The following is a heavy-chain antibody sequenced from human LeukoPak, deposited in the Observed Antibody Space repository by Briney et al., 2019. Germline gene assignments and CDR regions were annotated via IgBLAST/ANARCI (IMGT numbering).Heavy chain of an antibody. CDR1: GGSISSSSYY. CDR2: IYYSGST. J-gene: IGHJ4*02. V-gene: IGHV4-39*07. Sequence: PSETLSLTCTVSGGSISSSSYYWGWIRQPPGKGLEWIGSIYYSGSTYYNPSLKSRVTISVDTSKNQFSLKLSSVTAEDTAVYYCARYIMITVGGVIGNDYWGQGTLVTVSS. CDR3: ARYIMITVGGVIGNDY. D-gene: IGHD3-16*02.